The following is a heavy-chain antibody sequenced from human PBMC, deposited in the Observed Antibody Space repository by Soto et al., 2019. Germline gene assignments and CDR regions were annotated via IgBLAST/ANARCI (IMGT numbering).Heavy chain of an antibody. D-gene: IGHD6-19*01. CDR3: VKDGSSGWPYFDDMDV. Sequence: QVQLVESGGGVVQPGRSLRLSCAASGFTFSSYVMHWVRQAPGKGLEWGAVILYDGSKKYYADSVKGRFTISRDNSYNPLYLHMSSMRAEDKALYYCVKDGSSGWPYFDDMDVWGQGTTVTVSS. J-gene: IGHJ6*02. CDR2: ILYDGSKK. CDR1: GFTFSSYV. V-gene: IGHV3-30*18.